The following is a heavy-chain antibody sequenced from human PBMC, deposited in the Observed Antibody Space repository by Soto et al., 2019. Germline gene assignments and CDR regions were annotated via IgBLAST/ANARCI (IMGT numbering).Heavy chain of an antibody. CDR2: ISYDGSNK. V-gene: IGHV3-30-3*01. CDR1: GFTFSSYA. D-gene: IGHD2-2*01. CDR3: VSQLYYYYGMDV. Sequence: PGGSLRLSCAASGFTFSSYAMHWVRQAPGKGLEWVAVISYDGSNKYYADSVKGRFTISRDNSKNTLYLQMNSLRAEDTAVYYCVSQLYYYYGMDVWGQGTTVTVSS. J-gene: IGHJ6*02.